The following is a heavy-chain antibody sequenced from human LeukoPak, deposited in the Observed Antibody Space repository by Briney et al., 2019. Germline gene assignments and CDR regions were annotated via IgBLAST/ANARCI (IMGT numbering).Heavy chain of an antibody. D-gene: IGHD6-13*01. Sequence: PSETLSLTCTVSGGSISSSSYYWGWIRQPPGKGLEWIGSIYYSGSTYYNPSLKGRVTISVDTSKNQFSLKLSSVTAADTAVYYCARIAAADIANYYYYYMDVWGKGTTVTVSS. CDR3: ARIAAADIANYYYYYMDV. J-gene: IGHJ6*03. V-gene: IGHV4-39*07. CDR2: IYYSGST. CDR1: GGSISSSSYY.